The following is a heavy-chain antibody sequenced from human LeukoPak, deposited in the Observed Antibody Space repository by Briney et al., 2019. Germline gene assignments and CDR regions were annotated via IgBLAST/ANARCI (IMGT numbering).Heavy chain of an antibody. CDR1: GFTFSSSD. V-gene: IGHV3-30*02. J-gene: IGHJ3*02. Sequence: GGSLRLSCAASGFTFSSSDIHWVRQAPGKGLEWVAFIRYDGSNKNYADSVKGRFTISRDNSKNTLYLQMNSLRAEDTAVYYCARSWPDHDAFDIWGQGTMVTVSS. D-gene: IGHD3-16*02. CDR3: ARSWPDHDAFDI. CDR2: IRYDGSNK.